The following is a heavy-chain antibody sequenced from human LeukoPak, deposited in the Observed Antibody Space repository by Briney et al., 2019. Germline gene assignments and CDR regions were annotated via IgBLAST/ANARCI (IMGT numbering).Heavy chain of an antibody. CDR3: AKDEYFQFVQEYYFDY. CDR2: ISGSGGST. D-gene: IGHD3-9*01. V-gene: IGHV3-23*01. CDR1: GFTFSSYA. J-gene: IGHJ4*02. Sequence: PGGSLRLSCAASGFTFSSYAMSWVRQAPGKGLEWVSAISGSGGSTYYADSVKGRFTISRDNSKNTLYLQMNSLRAEDTAVYYCAKDEYFQFVQEYYFDYWGQGTLVTVSS.